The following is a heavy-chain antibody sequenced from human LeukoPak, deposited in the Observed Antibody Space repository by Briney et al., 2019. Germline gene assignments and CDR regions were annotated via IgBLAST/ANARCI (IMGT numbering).Heavy chain of an antibody. D-gene: IGHD2-15*01. V-gene: IGHV4-39*07. CDR3: ARGVDCSDFAFDI. CDR2: IYYSGTT. Sequence: PSETLSLTCTVSGGSISSSSSYWGWIRQPPGKGLEWIGYIYYSGTTYYNPSLKSRVTISVDTSKNQFSLKLSSVTAADTAVYYCARGVDCSDFAFDIWGQGTMVTVSP. J-gene: IGHJ3*02. CDR1: GGSISSSSSY.